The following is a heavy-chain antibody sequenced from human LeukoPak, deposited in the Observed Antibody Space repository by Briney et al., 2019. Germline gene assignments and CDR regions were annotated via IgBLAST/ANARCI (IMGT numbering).Heavy chain of an antibody. CDR2: IYYSGST. V-gene: IGHV4-59*01. Sequence: SETLSLTCTVSGGSISSYYWSWIRQPPGKGLEWIGYIYYSGSTNYNPSLKSRGTISVDTSKNQFSLKLSSVTAADTAVYYCARSPRAGYCSSTSCYTSSGGMDVWGQGTTVTVSS. CDR1: GGSISSYY. J-gene: IGHJ6*02. D-gene: IGHD2-2*02. CDR3: ARSPRAGYCSSTSCYTSSGGMDV.